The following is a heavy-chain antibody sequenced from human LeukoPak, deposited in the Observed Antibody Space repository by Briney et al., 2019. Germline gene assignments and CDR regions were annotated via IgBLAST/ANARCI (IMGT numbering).Heavy chain of an antibody. D-gene: IGHD2-15*01. V-gene: IGHV3-48*02. CDR2: ISSSSRTV. J-gene: IGHJ4*02. CDR1: GFTFTSTS. Sequence: GGSLRLSCAASGFTFTSTSMTWVRQAPGKGLEWISYISSSSRTVHYADSVKGRFTISRDNAKKSLYLQMNSLRDEDTAVYYFARTRDGSYDYWGQGTLVTVSS. CDR3: ARTRDGSYDY.